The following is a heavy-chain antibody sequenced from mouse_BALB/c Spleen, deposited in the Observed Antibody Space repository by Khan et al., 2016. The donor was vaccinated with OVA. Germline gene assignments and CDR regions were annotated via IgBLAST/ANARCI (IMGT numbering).Heavy chain of an antibody. J-gene: IGHJ3*01. CDR2: INPSNGYT. CDR3: ERDGAYCRNDGWVAY. D-gene: IGHD2-14*01. Sequence: VQLQESGAELARPGASVKMSCKASGYTFTSYTIHWIKLRPGQGLEWIGYINPSNGYTNYNQKFKEQATLTADKSSTTAYMQMSSLTSDDSAVYNGERDGAYCRNDGWVAYWGQGTLVTVSA. CDR1: GYTFTSYT. V-gene: IGHV1-4*01.